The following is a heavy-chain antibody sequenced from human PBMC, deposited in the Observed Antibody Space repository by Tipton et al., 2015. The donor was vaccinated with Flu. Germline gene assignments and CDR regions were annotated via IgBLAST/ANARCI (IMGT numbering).Heavy chain of an antibody. CDR2: IYPSGTT. D-gene: IGHD3-10*02. J-gene: IGHJ4*02. Sequence: TLSLTCTVSSGSIRSTNYFCAWIRQPPGKGLELIGNIYPSGTTYYNPSLKSRVTISVDTSKNQYSLRVTSVTAADTAVYYCARLSYYDVDLKNFYFDYWGQGALVTVSS. CDR3: ARLSYYDVDLKNFYFDY. V-gene: IGHV4-39*01. CDR1: SGSIRSTNYF.